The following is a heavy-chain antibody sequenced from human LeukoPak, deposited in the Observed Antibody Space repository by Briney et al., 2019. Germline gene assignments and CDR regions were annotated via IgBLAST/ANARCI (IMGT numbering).Heavy chain of an antibody. CDR3: ARDAQIGFDYSDSLQY. J-gene: IGHJ4*02. CDR2: IWSDGTNS. D-gene: IGHD4/OR15-4a*01. CDR1: GFIFSHYG. Sequence: PGPSLRLSCAASGFIFSHYGMHWVRQAPGKGLEWVAVIWSDGTNSYYAHSVKGRLIINRDDSQKMVCLQMNRLRAEDTAVYYCARDAQIGFDYSDSLQYWGQGALVSASS. V-gene: IGHV3-33*01.